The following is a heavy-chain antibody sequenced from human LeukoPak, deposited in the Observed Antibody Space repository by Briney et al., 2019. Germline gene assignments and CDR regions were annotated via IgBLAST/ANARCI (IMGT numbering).Heavy chain of an antibody. D-gene: IGHD4-17*01. V-gene: IGHV4-59*01. Sequence: SETLSLSCTVSGGSISSYYWSWIRQPPGKGLEWIGYIYYSGSTNYNPSLKSRVTISVDTSKNQFSLRLSSVTAADTAMYFCAREGRDYGSFDYGGQGTLVTVSS. J-gene: IGHJ4*02. CDR1: GGSISSYY. CDR3: AREGRDYGSFDY. CDR2: IYYSGST.